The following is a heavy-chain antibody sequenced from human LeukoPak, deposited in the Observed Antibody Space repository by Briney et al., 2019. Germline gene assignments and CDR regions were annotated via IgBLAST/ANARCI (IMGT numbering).Heavy chain of an antibody. CDR2: IKEDGSKK. D-gene: IGHD1-26*01. V-gene: IGHV3-7*05. CDR3: ARGSAWERGSYDY. CDR1: GFNFRSYW. J-gene: IGHJ4*02. Sequence: GGSLRLSCAASGFNFRSYWMKWVRQAPGKGLEWVANIKEDGSKKYYVDSVKGRFTISRDNAENSLYLQMNSLRFEDTAVYYCARGSAWERGSYDYWGQGTLVTVSS.